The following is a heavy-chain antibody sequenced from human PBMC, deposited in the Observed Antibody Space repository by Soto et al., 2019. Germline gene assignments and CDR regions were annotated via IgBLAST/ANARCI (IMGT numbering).Heavy chain of an antibody. Sequence: SVKVSCKASGGTFSSDAVSWVRQAPGQGLEWMGGLIPILGTTHYAQKFQGRVTITADESTNTAYTELSSLRSDDTAVYYCARASGYVSGWYHDYWGQGTRVTVSS. J-gene: IGHJ4*02. CDR3: ARASGYVSGWYHDY. D-gene: IGHD6-19*01. CDR1: GGTFSSDA. CDR2: LIPILGTT. V-gene: IGHV1-69*13.